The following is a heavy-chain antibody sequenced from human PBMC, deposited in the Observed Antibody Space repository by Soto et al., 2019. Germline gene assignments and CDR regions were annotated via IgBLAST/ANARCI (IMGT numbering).Heavy chain of an antibody. D-gene: IGHD4-17*01. Sequence: GGSLRLSCAASGFTFDDYGMSWVRQAPGKGLEWVSGINWNGGSTGYADSVKGRFTISRDNAKNSLYLQMNSLRAEDTALYHCAREVIPTTGGYNWFEPWGQGTLVTVSS. J-gene: IGHJ5*02. CDR3: AREVIPTTGGYNWFEP. CDR2: INWNGGST. CDR1: GFTFDDYG. V-gene: IGHV3-20*01.